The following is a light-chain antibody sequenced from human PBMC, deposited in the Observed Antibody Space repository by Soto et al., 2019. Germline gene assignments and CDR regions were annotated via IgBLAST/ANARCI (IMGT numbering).Light chain of an antibody. J-gene: IGKJ3*01. V-gene: IGKV3D-15*01. Sequence: IVMTQSPATLSVSPGEKATLSCRASQSVGTNLAWYQQKPGQPPGLLIYATSTRVTGVPVRFSGSGSGTDFTLTISSLQSEDFAVYYCQQYNKWPPDYTFGPGTKVDIK. CDR1: QSVGTN. CDR2: ATS. CDR3: QQYNKWPPDYT.